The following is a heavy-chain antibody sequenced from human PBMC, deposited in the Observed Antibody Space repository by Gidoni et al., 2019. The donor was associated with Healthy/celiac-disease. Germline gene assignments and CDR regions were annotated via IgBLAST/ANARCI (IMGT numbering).Heavy chain of an antibody. J-gene: IGHJ4*02. V-gene: IGHV1-18*04. CDR3: ARGICSSTSCYGLYFDY. Sequence: QVQLVQSGAEVKKPGASVKVSCKASGYTFPRYGISWVRQAPGQGLEWMGWISAYNGNTNYAQKLQGRVTMTTDTSTSTAYMELRSLRSDDTAVYYCARGICSSTSCYGLYFDYWGQGTLVTVSS. CDR2: ISAYNGNT. CDR1: GYTFPRYG. D-gene: IGHD2-2*01.